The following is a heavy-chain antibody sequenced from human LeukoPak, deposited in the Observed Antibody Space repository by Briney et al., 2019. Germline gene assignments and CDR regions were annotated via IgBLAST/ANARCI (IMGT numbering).Heavy chain of an antibody. D-gene: IGHD5-12*01. CDR3: ARRGYYSAFDL. Sequence: GGSLRLSCGASGFTFDDFDMSWVRQPREKGLEWVSCINYNGGETSHIESVKGRFTITRDNAKNSMYLQMNSLRAEDTAFYYSARRGYYSAFDLWGQGTLVTVSS. V-gene: IGHV3-20*04. J-gene: IGHJ3*01. CDR1: GFTFDDFD. CDR2: INYNGGET.